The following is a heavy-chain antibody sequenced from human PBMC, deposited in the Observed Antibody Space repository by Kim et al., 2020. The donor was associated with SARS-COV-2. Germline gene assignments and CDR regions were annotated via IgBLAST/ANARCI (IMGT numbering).Heavy chain of an antibody. J-gene: IGHJ1*01. Sequence: GGSLRLSCAASGFTFDDYAMHWVRQAPGKGLEWVSGIRWNSGSIGYADSVKGRFTISRDNAKNSLYPQMNSLRAEDTALYFRAKARRYSSSWYFSNFQHWGQGTLVTVSS. V-gene: IGHV3-9*01. D-gene: IGHD6-13*01. CDR2: IRWNSGSI. CDR3: AKARRYSSSWYFSNFQH. CDR1: GFTFDDYA.